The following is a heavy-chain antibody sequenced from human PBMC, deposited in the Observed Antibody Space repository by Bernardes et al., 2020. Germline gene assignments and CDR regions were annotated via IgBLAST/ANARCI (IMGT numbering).Heavy chain of an antibody. CDR2: VDWDDDK. D-gene: IGHD3-22*01. Sequence: SGPTLVKPTQTLTLTCTFSGFSLKTSGICVSWIRQPPGKALEWLALVDWDDDKYYSTSLKTRLTISKDTSKNQVVLRMTDMDPVDTATYYCARLHHRRGYQNVGFDHWGQGTQVTVSS. V-gene: IGHV2-70*01. CDR1: GFSLKTSGIC. CDR3: ARLHHRRGYQNVGFDH. J-gene: IGHJ4*02.